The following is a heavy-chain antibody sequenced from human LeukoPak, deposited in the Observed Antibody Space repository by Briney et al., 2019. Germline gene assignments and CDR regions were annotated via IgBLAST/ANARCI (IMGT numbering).Heavy chain of an antibody. CDR2: ISPNGVST. V-gene: IGHV3-23*01. D-gene: IGHD2-2*01. J-gene: IGHJ4*02. CDR3: AKLPYCSSTSCIDY. CDR1: GFTFSSYG. Sequence: PGGSLRLSCAASGFTFSSYGMHWVRQAPGKGLEWVSGISPNGVSTNYADSVKGRFAISRDNSKNTLYLQMSSLRAEDTAVYYCAKLPYCSSTSCIDYWGQGTLVTVSS.